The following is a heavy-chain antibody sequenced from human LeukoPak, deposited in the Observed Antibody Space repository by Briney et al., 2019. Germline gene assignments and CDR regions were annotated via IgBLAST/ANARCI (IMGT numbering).Heavy chain of an antibody. CDR2: IYSGGST. J-gene: IGHJ4*02. CDR3: ARSLCGGDCSIDY. V-gene: IGHV3-66*01. CDR1: GFTFSSYW. D-gene: IGHD2-21*02. Sequence: PGGSLRFSCAASGFTFSSYWMSWVRQAPGKGLEWVSVIYSGGSTYYADSVKGRFTISRDNSKNTLYLQMNSLRVEDSAVFYCARSLCGGDCSIDYWGQGTLVTVSS.